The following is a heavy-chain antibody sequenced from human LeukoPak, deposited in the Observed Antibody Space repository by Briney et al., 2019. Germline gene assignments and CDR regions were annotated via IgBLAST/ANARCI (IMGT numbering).Heavy chain of an antibody. CDR1: GFTFSSYA. D-gene: IGHD6-19*01. CDR3: AKGNGSGWSRPFDC. CDR2: ISGGGSIT. V-gene: IGHV3-23*01. Sequence: GSLRLSCAASGFTFSSYAMSWVRQAPGKGLEWVSVISGGGSITYYADSVKGRFTISRDNSKNTLYLQMNSLRAEDTAVYHCAKGNGSGWSRPFDCWGQGTLVTVSS. J-gene: IGHJ4*02.